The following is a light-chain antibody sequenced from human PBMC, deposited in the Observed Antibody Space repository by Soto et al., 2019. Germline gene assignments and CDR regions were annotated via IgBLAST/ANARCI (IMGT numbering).Light chain of an antibody. CDR3: RSYAGSHTVI. CDR2: EVS. Sequence: QSALTQPPSASGSLGQSVTISCTGTRSDIGGYNFVSWYRQSPGKAPKVVIDEVSKRPSGVPDRFSGSKSGNTASLTVSGLQADDEDDYYCRSYAGSHTVIFGGGTKLTVL. CDR1: RSDIGGYNF. V-gene: IGLV2-8*01. J-gene: IGLJ2*01.